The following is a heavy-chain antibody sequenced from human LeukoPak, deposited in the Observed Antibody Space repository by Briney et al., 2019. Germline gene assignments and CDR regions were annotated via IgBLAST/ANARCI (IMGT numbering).Heavy chain of an antibody. Sequence: ASVKVSCKASGGTFSSNAISWVRQAPGQGLEWMGRIIPILGIANYAQKFQGRVTITADESTSTAYMELSSLRSEDTAVYYCARRGPDCSSISCYDYWGQGTLVTVSS. D-gene: IGHD2-2*01. CDR3: ARRGPDCSSISCYDY. CDR1: GGTFSSNA. J-gene: IGHJ4*02. V-gene: IGHV1-69*04. CDR2: IIPILGIA.